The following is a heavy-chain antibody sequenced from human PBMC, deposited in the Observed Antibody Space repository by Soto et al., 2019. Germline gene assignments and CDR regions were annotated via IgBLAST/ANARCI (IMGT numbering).Heavy chain of an antibody. Sequence: GESLKISCKGSGYSFTSYWIGWVRQMPGKGLEWMGIIYPGDSDTRYSPSFQGQVTISADKSISTAYLQWSSLKASDTAMYYCARQGWELLSYYYYGMDVWGQGTTVTVSS. CDR2: IYPGDSDT. D-gene: IGHD1-26*01. CDR1: GYSFTSYW. CDR3: ARQGWELLSYYYYGMDV. V-gene: IGHV5-51*01. J-gene: IGHJ6*02.